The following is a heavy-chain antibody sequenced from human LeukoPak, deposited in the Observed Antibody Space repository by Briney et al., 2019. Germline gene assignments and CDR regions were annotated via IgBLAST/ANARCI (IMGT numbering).Heavy chain of an antibody. J-gene: IGHJ6*03. Sequence: SETLSLTCTVSGGSISSYYWSWLRQPPGKGLEGIGYIYYSGSTNYNPSLTSRGTISVDTSKNQFSLKLSSVTAADTAVYYCARVSLFWSGYYYYYYMDVWGKGTTVTVSS. D-gene: IGHD3-3*01. CDR3: ARVSLFWSGYYYYYYMDV. CDR2: IYYSGST. V-gene: IGHV4-59*01. CDR1: GGSISSYY.